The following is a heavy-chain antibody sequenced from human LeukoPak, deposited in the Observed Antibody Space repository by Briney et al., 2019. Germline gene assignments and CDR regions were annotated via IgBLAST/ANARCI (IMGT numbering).Heavy chain of an antibody. CDR1: GFTFSSYA. CDR3: AKAGYCSSTSCYAPDY. CDR2: ISGSGGST. D-gene: IGHD2-2*01. V-gene: IGHV3-23*01. Sequence: GGSLRLSCAASGFTFSSYAMSWVRQAPGKGLEWVSAISGSGGSTYYADSVKGRLTISRENSKNTLYLQMNSLRAEDTAVYYCAKAGYCSSTSCYAPDYWGQGTLVTVSS. J-gene: IGHJ4*02.